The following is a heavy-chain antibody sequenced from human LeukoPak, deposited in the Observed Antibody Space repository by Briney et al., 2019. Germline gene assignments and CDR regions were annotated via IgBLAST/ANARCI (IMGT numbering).Heavy chain of an antibody. Sequence: GASLKVSCKASGYTFTDYDITWVRQAPGQGVEWRGWISSYNGHTNYTQKLQGRITVTTDTSTSKSYLELRSLRSDDAAVYYCARRGLGTTQRYFEYWGQGTLLIVS. J-gene: IGHJ4*02. CDR2: ISSYNGHT. V-gene: IGHV1-18*01. CDR1: GYTFTDYD. D-gene: IGHD1-7*01. CDR3: ARRGLGTTQRYFEY.